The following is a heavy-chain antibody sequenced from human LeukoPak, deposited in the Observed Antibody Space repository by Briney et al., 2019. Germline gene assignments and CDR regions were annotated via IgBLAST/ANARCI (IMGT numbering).Heavy chain of an antibody. CDR3: ARLNSGWYGWFDP. CDR1: GDSISTSNYN. D-gene: IGHD6-13*01. J-gene: IGHJ5*02. V-gene: IGHV4-39*02. Sequence: SETLSLTCTVSGDSISTSNYNWGWIRQPPGKGLEWIGSIDYSGSTYYSPSLKSRVTMSMDTSKNHFSLKLTSMTAADTAVFYCARLNSGWYGWFDPWGQGTLVTVYS. CDR2: IDYSGST.